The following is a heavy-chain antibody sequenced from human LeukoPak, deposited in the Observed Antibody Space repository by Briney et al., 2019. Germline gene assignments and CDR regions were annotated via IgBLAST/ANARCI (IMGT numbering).Heavy chain of an antibody. D-gene: IGHD3-22*01. V-gene: IGHV3-30-3*01. J-gene: IGHJ4*02. Sequence: PGGSLRLSCAASGFTFSSYAMRWVRQTPGKGLEWVAFISYDGSNKYYADSVKGRFTISRDNSKNTLYLQMNSLRAEDTAVYYCAKDGDYYDSSGTHDYWGQGTLVTVSS. CDR1: GFTFSSYA. CDR2: ISYDGSNK. CDR3: AKDGDYYDSSGTHDY.